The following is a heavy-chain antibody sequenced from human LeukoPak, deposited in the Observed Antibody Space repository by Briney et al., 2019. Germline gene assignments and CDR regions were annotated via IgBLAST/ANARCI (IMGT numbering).Heavy chain of an antibody. CDR2: INSDGSEG. CDR3: ARSSYSSSSSV. CDR1: GFTFSGFW. J-gene: IGHJ3*01. V-gene: IGHV3-7*03. D-gene: IGHD6-6*01. Sequence: GGSLRLSCAASGFTFSGFWMSWSRQAPGKGLEWVASINSDGSEGYYADVVKGRFTISRDNAKNSLYLQINSLRAEDTAVYYCARSSYSSSSSVWGQGTMVTVSS.